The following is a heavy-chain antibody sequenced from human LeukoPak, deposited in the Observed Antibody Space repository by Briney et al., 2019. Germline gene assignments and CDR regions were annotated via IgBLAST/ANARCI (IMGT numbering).Heavy chain of an antibody. D-gene: IGHD3-22*01. V-gene: IGHV4-4*07. CDR2: IYTSGST. CDR3: ARESGGTYYYDSSGHNWFDP. CDR1: GGSISSYY. J-gene: IGHJ5*02. Sequence: SSETLSLTCTVSGGSISSYYWSWIRQPAGKGLEWIGRIYTSGSTNYNPSLKSRVTMSVDTSKNQFSLKLSSVTAADTAVYYCARESGGTYYYDSSGHNWFDPWGQGTLVTVSS.